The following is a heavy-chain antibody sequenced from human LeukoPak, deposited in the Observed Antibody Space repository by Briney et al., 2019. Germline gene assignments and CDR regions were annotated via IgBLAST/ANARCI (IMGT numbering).Heavy chain of an antibody. Sequence: PSETLSLTCTVSGGSISSSSYYWGWIRQPPGKGLEWIGSIYYSGSTYYNPSLKSRVTISVDTSKNQFSLKLSSVTAADTAVYYCAREGRQWLVHAFDNWGQGTMVTVSS. V-gene: IGHV4-39*07. D-gene: IGHD6-19*01. CDR3: AREGRQWLVHAFDN. J-gene: IGHJ3*02. CDR1: GGSISSSSYY. CDR2: IYYSGST.